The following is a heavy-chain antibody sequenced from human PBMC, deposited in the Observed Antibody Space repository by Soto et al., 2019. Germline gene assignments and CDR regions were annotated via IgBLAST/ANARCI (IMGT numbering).Heavy chain of an antibody. Sequence: PSETLSLTCTVAGGSISSYYWSWIRQPPGKGLEWIGYIYYSGSTNYNPSLKSRVTISIDTSKNQFSLKLSSVTAAATAVYYCGRDTYGHSAFDYRGQRPLVPVSP. CDR1: GGSISSYY. CDR3: GRDTYGHSAFDY. CDR2: IYYSGST. D-gene: IGHD4-17*01. J-gene: IGHJ4*02. V-gene: IGHV4-59*01.